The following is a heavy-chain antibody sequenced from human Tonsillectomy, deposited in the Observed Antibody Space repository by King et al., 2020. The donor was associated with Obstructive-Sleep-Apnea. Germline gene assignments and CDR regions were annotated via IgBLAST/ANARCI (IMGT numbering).Heavy chain of an antibody. V-gene: IGHV4-59*08. CDR1: GDPVSSHY. Sequence: QLQESGPGPVKPSETLSLTCTVSGDPVSSHYCAWIRQPPGKGLEWIGYIYGSGSTNYNPSLRNRVTISLDTSKNQFSLQLRSVTVADTAVYYCARHIRGYFGGNWFDPWGQGTLVTVSS. CDR3: ARHIRGYFGGNWFDP. J-gene: IGHJ5*02. D-gene: IGHD3-10*01. CDR2: IYGSGST.